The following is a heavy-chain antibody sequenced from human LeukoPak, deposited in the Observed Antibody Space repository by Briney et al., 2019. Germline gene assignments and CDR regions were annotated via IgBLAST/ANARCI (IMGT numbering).Heavy chain of an antibody. D-gene: IGHD6-13*01. CDR2: IYHSGST. J-gene: IGHJ3*02. V-gene: IGHV4-4*02. Sequence: PSETLSLTCSVSGGSISSSNWWSWVRQPPGKGLEWIGEIYHSGSTKYNPSLKRRFTISVDKSKNQFPLNLSSVTAADTAVYYCARDGGPGIAAAGGSFDIWGQGTMVTVSS. CDR1: GGSISSSNW. CDR3: ARDGGPGIAAAGGSFDI.